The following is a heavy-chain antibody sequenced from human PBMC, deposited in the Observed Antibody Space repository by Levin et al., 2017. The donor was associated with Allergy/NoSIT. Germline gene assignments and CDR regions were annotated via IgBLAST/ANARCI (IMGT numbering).Heavy chain of an antibody. D-gene: IGHD3-10*01. Sequence: SETLSLTCAVYGGSFSGYYWSWIRQPPGKGLEWIGEINHSGSTNYNTSLKSRVTISVDTSKNQFSLKLSSVTAADTAVYYCARGQGKTMVRGVINPSFVSSSRGYGMDVWGQGSTVTVSS. CDR3: ARGQGKTMVRGVINPSFVSSSRGYGMDV. CDR2: INHSGST. V-gene: IGHV4-34*01. J-gene: IGHJ6*02. CDR1: GGSFSGYY.